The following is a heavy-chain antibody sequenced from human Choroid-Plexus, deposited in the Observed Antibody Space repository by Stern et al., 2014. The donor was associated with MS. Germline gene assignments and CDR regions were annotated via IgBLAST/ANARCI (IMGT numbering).Heavy chain of an antibody. Sequence: VQLVESGGGVAQPGRPLILSCAASGFTFSNFGMHWVRQAPGKGLEWVALISYDGSDKYYADSVKGRFTIFRDNSKNFLYMHMNSLRAEDTAVYYCAKDRQWSTYFFDYWGQGSLVTVSS. V-gene: IGHV3-30*18. CDR3: AKDRQWSTYFFDY. J-gene: IGHJ4*02. CDR1: GFTFSNFG. CDR2: ISYDGSDK. D-gene: IGHD2-15*01.